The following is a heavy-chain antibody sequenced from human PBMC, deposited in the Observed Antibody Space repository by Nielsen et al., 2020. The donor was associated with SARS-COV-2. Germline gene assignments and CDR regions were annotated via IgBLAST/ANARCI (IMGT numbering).Heavy chain of an antibody. CDR3: ARGQGGRDY. J-gene: IGHJ4*02. CDR2: IIPILGIA. CDR1: GGTFSSYA. Sequence: SVKVSCKASGGTFSSYAISWVRQAPGQGLEWMGRIIPILGIANYAQKFQGRVTITADKSTSTAYMELNSLRSEDTAVYYCARGQGGRDYWGQGTLVTVSS. D-gene: IGHD1-26*01. V-gene: IGHV1-69*04.